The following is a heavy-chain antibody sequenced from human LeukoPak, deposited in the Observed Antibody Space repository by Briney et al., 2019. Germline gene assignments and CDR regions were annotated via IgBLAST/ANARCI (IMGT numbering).Heavy chain of an antibody. V-gene: IGHV4-59*08. CDR2: IYDSGST. CDR3: ARHFTYYYDSSGYPRDAFDI. J-gene: IGHJ3*02. CDR1: GGSISGYY. Sequence: SETLSLTCTVSGGSISGYYWSWIRRSPGKGLLWIGYIYDSGSTNYNPSLKSRVTISEDMSKNQFSLKLTSVTAADTALYYCARHFTYYYDSSGYPRDAFDIWGQGTMVTVSS. D-gene: IGHD3-22*01.